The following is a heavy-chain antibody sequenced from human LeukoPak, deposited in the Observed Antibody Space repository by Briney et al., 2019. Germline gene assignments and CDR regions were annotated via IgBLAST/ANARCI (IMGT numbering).Heavy chain of an antibody. V-gene: IGHV4-39*02. Sequence: SETLSLTCSVSGVSTGSQNFYWAWIRQPPGKGLEWIGNIYHTGSAYYSAALKGRVTISIDTSKDSFSLRLTSLTAADTAVYYCARLRDYGNLFFYFYMDVWGKGATVTVSS. CDR2: IYHTGSA. CDR3: ARLRDYGNLFFYFYMDV. D-gene: IGHD4-17*01. CDR1: GVSTGSQNFY. J-gene: IGHJ6*03.